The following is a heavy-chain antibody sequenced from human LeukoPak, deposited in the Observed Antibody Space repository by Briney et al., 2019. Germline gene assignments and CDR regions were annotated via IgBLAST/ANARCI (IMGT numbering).Heavy chain of an antibody. D-gene: IGHD6-19*01. CDR1: GFTFSSYW. Sequence: GGSLRLSCAASGFTFSSYWMSWVRQAPGKGLEWVADIKQDGSEKYYADSVKGRFTISRDNAKNSLYLQMNSLRAEDTAVYYCATEYSSVWYYENYFDYWGQGTLVTVSA. V-gene: IGHV3-7*01. CDR2: IKQDGSEK. J-gene: IGHJ4*02. CDR3: ATEYSSVWYYENYFDY.